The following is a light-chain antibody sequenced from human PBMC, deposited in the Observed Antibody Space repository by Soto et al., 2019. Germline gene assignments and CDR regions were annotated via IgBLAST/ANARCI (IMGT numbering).Light chain of an antibody. V-gene: IGLV2-23*01. CDR3: CSYEGSSTPYV. J-gene: IGLJ1*01. CDR2: EGS. Sequence: QSALTQPASVSGSPGQSITISCTGTSSDVGSYNLVSWYQQHPGKAPKLMIYEGSKRPSGVSNRFSGSKSGNTASLTISGLQDEDEADYYCCSYEGSSTPYVFGTGTKVTVL. CDR1: SSDVGSYNL.